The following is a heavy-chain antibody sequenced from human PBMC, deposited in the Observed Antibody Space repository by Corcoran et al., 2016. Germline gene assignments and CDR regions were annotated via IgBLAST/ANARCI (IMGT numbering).Heavy chain of an antibody. CDR3: ARADCSSSSCYTVIWFDP. V-gene: IGHV4-39*07. CDR1: GGSISSSSYY. CDR2: IYYSGST. J-gene: IGHJ5*02. Sequence: QLHLQESGPGLVKPSETLSLTCTVTGGSISSSSYYWGWIRQPPGKGLEWIGSIYYSGSTYYNPSLKSRVTISVDTSKNQFSLKLSSVTAADTAVYDCARADCSSSSCYTVIWFDPWGQGTRVTVSS. D-gene: IGHD2-2*02.